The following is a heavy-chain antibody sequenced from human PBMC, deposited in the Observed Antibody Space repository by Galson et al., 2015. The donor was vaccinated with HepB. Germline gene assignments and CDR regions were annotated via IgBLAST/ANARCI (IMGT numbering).Heavy chain of an antibody. Sequence: SVKVSCKASGYIFTNYGITWVRQAPAQGLEWIGWISVYSGKTNYAQKFQGRVIMTTDTSTNTAYMELRSLRSDDTAVYYCARDYGMGTRNYFDPWGQGTLVTVSS. CDR2: ISVYSGKT. J-gene: IGHJ5*02. V-gene: IGHV1-18*01. D-gene: IGHD5-12*01. CDR1: GYIFTNYG. CDR3: ARDYGMGTRNYFDP.